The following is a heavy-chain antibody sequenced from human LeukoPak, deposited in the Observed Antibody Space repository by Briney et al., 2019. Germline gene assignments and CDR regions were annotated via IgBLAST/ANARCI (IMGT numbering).Heavy chain of an antibody. Sequence: PGGSLRLSCAASGFTFSNYAMSWVRQAPRKGLRWVSAVSGGGGSTSYADSVKGRFTISRDNSKNTIYLQLNSLRAEDTAVYYCAKSGTACSGGSCYSHYFDFWGQGTLVTVSS. CDR1: GFTFSNYA. CDR2: VSGGGGST. V-gene: IGHV3-23*01. J-gene: IGHJ4*02. CDR3: AKSGTACSGGSCYSHYFDF. D-gene: IGHD2-15*01.